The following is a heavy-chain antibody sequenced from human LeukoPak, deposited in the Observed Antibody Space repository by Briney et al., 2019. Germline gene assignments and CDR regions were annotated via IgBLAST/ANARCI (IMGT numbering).Heavy chain of an antibody. CDR1: GFTFSSYA. V-gene: IGHV3-30-3*01. CDR3: ARSDGYNPFGY. Sequence: GRSLRLSCAASGFTFSSYAMHWVRQAPGKGLEWVAVISYDGSNKYYADSVKGRFTISRDNSKNTLYLQMNSLRAEDTAVYYCARSDGYNPFGYWGQGTLVTVSS. CDR2: ISYDGSNK. J-gene: IGHJ4*02. D-gene: IGHD5-24*01.